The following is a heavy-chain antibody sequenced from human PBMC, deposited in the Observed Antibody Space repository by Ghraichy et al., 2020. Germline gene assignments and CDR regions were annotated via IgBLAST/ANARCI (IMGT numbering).Heavy chain of an antibody. J-gene: IGHJ4*02. Sequence: GESLNISCAASGFTFNNAWMSWVRQAPGKGLEWVSRIKSKTAGGTTDYAAPVKGRFTISRDDSKNTLFLQMNSLKSEDTAMYYCTTDFPPHETGTTYFWGQGSLVIVSS. CDR2: IKSKTAGGTT. CDR1: GFTFNNAW. D-gene: IGHD1-7*01. V-gene: IGHV3-15*07. CDR3: TTDFPPHETGTTYF.